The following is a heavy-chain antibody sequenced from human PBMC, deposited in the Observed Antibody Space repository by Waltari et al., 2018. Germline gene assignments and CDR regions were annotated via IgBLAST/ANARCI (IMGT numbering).Heavy chain of an antibody. CDR1: GFTFSSYG. CDR2: IRYDGSNK. V-gene: IGHV3-30*02. Sequence: QVQLVESGGGVVQPGGSLRLSCAASGFTFSSYGMHWVRQAPGKGLEWVAFIRYDGSNKYYADSVKGRFTISRDNSKNTLYLQMNSLRAEDTAVYYCAKDAVATVDYYYMDVWGKGTTVTVSS. J-gene: IGHJ6*03. CDR3: AKDAVATVDYYYMDV. D-gene: IGHD5-12*01.